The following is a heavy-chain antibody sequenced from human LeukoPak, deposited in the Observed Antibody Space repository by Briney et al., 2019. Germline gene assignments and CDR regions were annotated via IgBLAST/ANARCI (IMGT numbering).Heavy chain of an antibody. CDR3: AREYIAAAGMFYYYYGMDV. J-gene: IGHJ6*02. Sequence: SVRVSCKASGGTFSSYAISWVRQAPGQGLEWMGRIIPILGIANYAQKFQGRVTITADKSTSTAYMELSSLRSEDTAVYYCAREYIAAAGMFYYYYGMDVWGQGTTVTVSS. CDR2: IIPILGIA. D-gene: IGHD6-13*01. V-gene: IGHV1-69*04. CDR1: GGTFSSYA.